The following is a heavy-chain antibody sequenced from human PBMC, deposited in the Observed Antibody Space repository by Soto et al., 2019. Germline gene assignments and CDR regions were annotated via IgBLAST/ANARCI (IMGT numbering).Heavy chain of an antibody. J-gene: IGHJ4*02. CDR3: ARANSRYCSGGSCYQPYYFDY. Sequence: QVQLQESGPGLVKPSQTLSLTCTVSGGSISSGGYYWSWIRQHPGKGLEWIGYIYYSGSTYYNPSLQSRVTISVDTSKNQFSLKLSSVTAADTAVYYCARANSRYCSGGSCYQPYYFDYWGQGTLVTVSS. CDR1: GGSISSGGYY. CDR2: IYYSGST. V-gene: IGHV4-31*03. D-gene: IGHD2-15*01.